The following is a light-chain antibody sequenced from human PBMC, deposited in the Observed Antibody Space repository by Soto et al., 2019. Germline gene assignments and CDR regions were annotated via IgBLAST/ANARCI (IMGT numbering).Light chain of an antibody. CDR1: SSDVGGYNY. V-gene: IGLV2-14*01. CDR2: DVS. J-gene: IGLJ2*01. CDR3: SSYTSSSTLGV. Sequence: QSVLTQPASVSGSPGQSIIISCTGTSSDVGGYNYVSWYQQHPGKAPKLMIYDVSNRPSGVSNRFSGSKSGNTASLTISGLQAEDEADYYCSSYTSSSTLGVFGGGTKLTVL.